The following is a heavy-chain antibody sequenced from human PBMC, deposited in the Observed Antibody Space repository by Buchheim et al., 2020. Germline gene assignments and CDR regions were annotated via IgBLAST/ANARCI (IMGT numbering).Heavy chain of an antibody. CDR1: GFTFSSYS. CDR2: ISSSSSYI. CDR3: ARDSSPHVAAAGTSCWFDP. J-gene: IGHJ5*02. D-gene: IGHD6-13*01. V-gene: IGHV3-21*01. Sequence: EVQLVESGGGLVKPGGSLRLSCAASGFTFSSYSMNWVRQAPGKGLEWVSSISSSSSYIYYADSVKGRFTISRDNAKNSLYLQMNSLRAEDTAVYYCARDSSPHVAAAGTSCWFDPWGQGTL.